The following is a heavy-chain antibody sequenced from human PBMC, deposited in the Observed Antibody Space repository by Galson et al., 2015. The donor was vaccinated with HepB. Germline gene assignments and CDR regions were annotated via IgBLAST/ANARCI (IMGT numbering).Heavy chain of an antibody. Sequence: SLRLSCAASGFTFSGSAMHWVRQASGKGLEWVGRIRSNANSYATAYAASVKGRFTISRDDSKNTAYLQMNSLKTEDTAVYYCTRHAERLVSSVQHWGQGTLVTVSS. CDR2: IRSNANSYAT. V-gene: IGHV3-73*01. CDR1: GFTFSGSA. D-gene: IGHD6-19*01. CDR3: TRHAERLVSSVQH. J-gene: IGHJ1*01.